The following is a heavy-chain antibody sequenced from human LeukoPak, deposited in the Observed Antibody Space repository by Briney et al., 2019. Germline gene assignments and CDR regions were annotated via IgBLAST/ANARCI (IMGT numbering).Heavy chain of an antibody. V-gene: IGHV1-18*01. CDR2: ISVYNGNT. Sequence: ASVKVSCKASGYSFTSYGISWVRQAPGQGLEWMGWISVYNGNTKHAQKFQGRVTMTTDTPTTTAYMELRSLRSEDTAVYYCARGEKDVRGSHWYFDLWGRGTLVTVSS. CDR3: ARGEKDVRGSHWYFDL. CDR1: GYSFTSYG. J-gene: IGHJ2*01. D-gene: IGHD3-10*02.